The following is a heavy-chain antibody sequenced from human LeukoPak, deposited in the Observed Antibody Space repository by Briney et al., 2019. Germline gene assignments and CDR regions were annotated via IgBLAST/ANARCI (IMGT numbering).Heavy chain of an antibody. CDR2: ISAYNGNT. Sequence: ASVKVSCKASGYTFTSYGISWVRQAPGQGLEWMGWISAYNGNTNYAQKLQGRVTMTTDTSTSTAYMELSSLRSEDAAVYYCARLRGYSGYEPLDYWGQGTLVTVSS. CDR3: ARLRGYSGYEPLDY. J-gene: IGHJ4*02. CDR1: GYTFTSYG. D-gene: IGHD5-12*01. V-gene: IGHV1-18*04.